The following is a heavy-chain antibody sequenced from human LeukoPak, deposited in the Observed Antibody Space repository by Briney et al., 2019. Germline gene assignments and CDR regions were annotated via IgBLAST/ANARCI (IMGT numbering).Heavy chain of an antibody. Sequence: SETLSLTCAVSGYSISSGYYWGWIRQPPGKGLEWIGTIYHSGTTYYNPSLKSRVAISLDTSKNQFSLNLRSVTDADTAVYYCARFESTSGRGFDPWGQGTLVTVSS. CDR3: ARFESTSGRGFDP. J-gene: IGHJ5*02. V-gene: IGHV4-38-2*01. CDR2: IYHSGTT. D-gene: IGHD2-2*01. CDR1: GYSISSGYY.